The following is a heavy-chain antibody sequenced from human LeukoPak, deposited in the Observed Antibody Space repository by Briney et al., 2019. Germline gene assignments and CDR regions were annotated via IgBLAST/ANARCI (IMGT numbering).Heavy chain of an antibody. CDR2: FIPIFGTA. CDR3: ARDLVVRTTYYYYGMDV. Sequence: SVKVSCKASGGTFSSYAISWVRQAPGQGLEWMGGFIPIFGTANYAQKFQGRVTFTADKSTSTAYMELSSLRSEDTAVYYCARDLVVRTTYYYYGMDVWGQGTTVTVSS. D-gene: IGHD1-1*01. J-gene: IGHJ6*02. V-gene: IGHV1-69*06. CDR1: GGTFSSYA.